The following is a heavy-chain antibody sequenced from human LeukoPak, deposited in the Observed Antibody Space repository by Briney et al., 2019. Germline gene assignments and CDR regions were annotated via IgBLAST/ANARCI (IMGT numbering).Heavy chain of an antibody. J-gene: IGHJ4*02. D-gene: IGHD3-9*01. V-gene: IGHV4-30-4*01. Sequence: SETLSLTCTVSGGSISSGDYYWSWIRQPPGKGLEWIGYIYYSGSTYYNPSLKSRVTISVDMSKNQFSLKLSSVTAADTAVYYCARALVRYYDILTGYYYFDYWGQGTLVTVSS. CDR1: GGSISSGDYY. CDR3: ARALVRYYDILTGYYYFDY. CDR2: IYYSGST.